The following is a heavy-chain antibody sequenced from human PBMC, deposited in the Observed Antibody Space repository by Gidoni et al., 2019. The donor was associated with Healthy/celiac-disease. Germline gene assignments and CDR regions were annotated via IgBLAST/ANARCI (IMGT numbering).Heavy chain of an antibody. D-gene: IGHD3-22*01. CDR3: AKGLGDSSGYYYDAFDI. V-gene: IGHV3-23*01. Sequence: VQLLESGRGLVQPGGSLSLSRAASGFTFSSYAMSWVRQAPGKGLEGVAASSGSGGSTYYADYVKGRFTISRDNSKNTLYLKMNSLRAEDTAVDYCAKGLGDSSGYYYDAFDIWGQGTMVTVSS. CDR2: SSGSGGST. CDR1: GFTFSSYA. J-gene: IGHJ3*02.